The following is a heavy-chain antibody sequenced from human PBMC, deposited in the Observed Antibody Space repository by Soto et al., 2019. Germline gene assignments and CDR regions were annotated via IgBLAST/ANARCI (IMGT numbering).Heavy chain of an antibody. CDR2: IIPIFGTA. V-gene: IGHV1-69*13. CDR3: ARANMVRGVTTWYFDL. CDR1: GGTFSSYA. Sequence: SVKASCKASGGTFSSYAISWVRHAPGQGLEWMGGIIPIFGTANYAPKFQGRVTITADESTSTAYMELSSLRSEDTAVYYCARANMVRGVTTWYFDLWGSGTLVTVSS. J-gene: IGHJ2*01. D-gene: IGHD3-10*01.